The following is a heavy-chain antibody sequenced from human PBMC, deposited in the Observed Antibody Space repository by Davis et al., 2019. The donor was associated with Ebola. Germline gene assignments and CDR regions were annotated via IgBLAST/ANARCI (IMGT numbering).Heavy chain of an antibody. CDR1: GFTFSSYS. CDR3: ARHSRPYYYGMDA. V-gene: IGHV4-34*01. CDR2: INHSGST. Sequence: ESLKISCAASGFTFSSYSMNWVRQAPGKGLEWIGEINHSGSTNYNPSLKSRVTISVDTSKNQFSLKLSSVTAADTAVYYCARHSRPYYYGMDAWGQGTTVTVSS. J-gene: IGHJ6*02.